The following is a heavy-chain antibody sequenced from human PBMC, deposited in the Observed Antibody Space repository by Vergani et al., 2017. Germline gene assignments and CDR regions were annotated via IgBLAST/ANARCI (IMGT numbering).Heavy chain of an antibody. CDR2: ISPDGFST. CDR1: GGTFKSNT. CDR3: ARATPLTGFFDY. D-gene: IGHD3-9*01. V-gene: IGHV1-46*02. J-gene: IGHJ4*02. Sequence: QVQLVQSGAEVKKPGSSVKVSCKTSGGTFKSNTFSWVRQAPGQGLEWVGVISPDGFSTFYAQKFQGRVTITRDTSTSTVYVEVTSLRSDDTAVYYCARATPLTGFFDYWGQGALVTVSS.